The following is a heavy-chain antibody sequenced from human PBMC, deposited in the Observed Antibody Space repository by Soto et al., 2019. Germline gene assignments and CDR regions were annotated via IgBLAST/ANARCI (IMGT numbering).Heavy chain of an antibody. V-gene: IGHV3-33*01. Sequence: GGSLRLSCAASGFTFSSYGMHWVRQAPGKGLEWVAVIWYDGSNKYYADSVKGRFTISRDNSKNTLYLQMNSLRAEDTAVYYCARDGGRGDYYYGMDVWGQGTTVTVSS. CDR1: GFTFSSYG. D-gene: IGHD1-26*01. CDR3: ARDGGRGDYYYGMDV. CDR2: IWYDGSNK. J-gene: IGHJ6*02.